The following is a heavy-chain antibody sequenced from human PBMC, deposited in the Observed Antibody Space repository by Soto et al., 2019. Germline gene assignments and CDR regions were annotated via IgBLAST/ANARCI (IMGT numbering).Heavy chain of an antibody. CDR1: GGSISSSYW. CDR3: ARRRITMIVVVFEAFEI. Sequence: QVQLQESGPGLVKPSGTLSLTCAVSGGSISSSYWWSWVRQPPGKGLEWIGEIYHSGNTNYNPSLKSRVTISVDKSKTPFSLKLSSVTAADTAVYYCARRRITMIVVVFEAFEIWGQGTMVTVSS. D-gene: IGHD3-22*01. J-gene: IGHJ3*02. CDR2: IYHSGNT. V-gene: IGHV4-4*02.